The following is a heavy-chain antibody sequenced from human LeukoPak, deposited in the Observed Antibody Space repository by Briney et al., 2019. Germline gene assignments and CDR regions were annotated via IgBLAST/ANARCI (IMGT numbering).Heavy chain of an antibody. CDR3: ARDNAYYGSGRNNWFDP. D-gene: IGHD3-10*01. V-gene: IGHV4-39*07. Sequence: SETLSLTCTVSGGSISSSSYYWGWIRQPPGKGLEWIGSIYHSGSTYYNPSLKSRVTISVDTSKNQSSLKLSSVTAADTAVYYCARDNAYYGSGRNNWFDPWGQGTLVTVSS. CDR2: IYHSGST. CDR1: GGSISSSSYY. J-gene: IGHJ5*02.